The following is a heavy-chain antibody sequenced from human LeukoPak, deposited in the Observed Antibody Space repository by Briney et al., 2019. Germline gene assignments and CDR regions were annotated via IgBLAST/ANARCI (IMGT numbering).Heavy chain of an antibody. D-gene: IGHD6-6*01. CDR1: GFTFSSYW. J-gene: IGHJ4*02. Sequence: PGGSLRLSCAASGFTFSSYWMSWVRQAPGKGLEWVANIKQDGSEKYYVDSVKGRFTISRDNAKNSLYLQMNSLRAEDTAVYYCARERGSSSPWVVGYWGQGTLVTVSS. V-gene: IGHV3-7*01. CDR3: ARERGSSSPWVVGY. CDR2: IKQDGSEK.